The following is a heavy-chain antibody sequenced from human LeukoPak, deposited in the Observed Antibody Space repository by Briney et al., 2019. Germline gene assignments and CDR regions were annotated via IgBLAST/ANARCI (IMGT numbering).Heavy chain of an antibody. D-gene: IGHD1-26*01. CDR1: DYFITTGGDY. CDR2: VYHSGSA. Sequence: SETLSLTCTVSDYFITTGGDYWGWIRQSPVKGLEWIGSVYHSGSAYPSPSLKSRVTLSVDTPKNQFSLKLSSVTAADTAMYYCARLLVGTRAFDIWGQGTMVTVSS. V-gene: IGHV4-39*01. CDR3: ARLLVGTRAFDI. J-gene: IGHJ3*02.